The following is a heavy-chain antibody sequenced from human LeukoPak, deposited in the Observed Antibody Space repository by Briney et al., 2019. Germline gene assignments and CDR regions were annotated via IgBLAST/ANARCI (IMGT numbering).Heavy chain of an antibody. D-gene: IGHD6-13*01. CDR3: ARDPKEAAAPRGFDY. Sequence: GGSLRLSCAASGFTFSSYWMTWVRQTPGKGLEWVANIKHDGSEDYFVDSVKGRFTISRDNAKNSLYLQMNSLRAEDTAVYYCARDPKEAAAPRGFDYWGQGTLVTVSS. CDR1: GFTFSSYW. J-gene: IGHJ4*02. V-gene: IGHV3-7*01. CDR2: IKHDGSED.